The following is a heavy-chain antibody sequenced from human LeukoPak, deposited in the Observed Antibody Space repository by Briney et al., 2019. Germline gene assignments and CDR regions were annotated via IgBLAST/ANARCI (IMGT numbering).Heavy chain of an antibody. CDR1: GGSISSSSYY. J-gene: IGHJ4*02. V-gene: IGHV4-39*01. Sequence: SETLSLTCTVSGGSISSSSYYWGWIRQPPGKGLEWIGSIYYSGSTYYNPSLKSRITISVDTSKNQFSLKLSSVTAADTAVYYCARGNYEYVWGGIDYWGQGTLVTVSS. CDR3: ARGNYEYVWGGIDY. D-gene: IGHD3-16*01. CDR2: IYYSGST.